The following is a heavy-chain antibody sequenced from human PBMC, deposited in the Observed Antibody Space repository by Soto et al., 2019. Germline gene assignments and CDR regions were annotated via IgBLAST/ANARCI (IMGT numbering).Heavy chain of an antibody. CDR3: AKEKSGYYDAFDI. CDR1: GFTFDDYA. D-gene: IGHD3-22*01. J-gene: IGHJ3*02. Sequence: GGSLRLSCAASGFTFDDYAMHWVRQAPGKGLEWVSGISWNSGSIGYADSVKGRFTISRDNAKNSLYLQMNSLRAEDTALYYCAKEKSGYYDAFDIWGQVTMVTVSS. CDR2: ISWNSGSI. V-gene: IGHV3-9*01.